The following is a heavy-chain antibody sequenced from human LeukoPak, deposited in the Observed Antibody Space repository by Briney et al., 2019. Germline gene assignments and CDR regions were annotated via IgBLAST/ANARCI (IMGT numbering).Heavy chain of an antibody. Sequence: SQTLSLTCTVSGASISSGGYYWNWIRQPPGKGLEWIGYIYYSRSTSYSPSLKSRLTISVDTSKNQFPLKLSSVTAADTAVYYCARDGYNSGYFDYWGQGTLVTVSS. CDR2: IYYSRST. CDR3: ARDGYNSGYFDY. J-gene: IGHJ4*02. D-gene: IGHD5-24*01. V-gene: IGHV4-30-4*01. CDR1: GASISSGGYY.